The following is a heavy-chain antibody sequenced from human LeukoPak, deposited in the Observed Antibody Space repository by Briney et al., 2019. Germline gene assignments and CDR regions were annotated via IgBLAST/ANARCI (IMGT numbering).Heavy chain of an antibody. Sequence: WETLSLACSVPGAPLTSYYWDWLRQSPGKGLEWIGYISDTGKTDSNPSLKSRVTISLGTSKTQFSLRLRSVTAADSAVYYYATGYYVPLATWRPGNLVTVSS. CDR3: ATGYYVPLAT. D-gene: IGHD1-26*01. V-gene: IGHV4-59*01. CDR1: GAPLTSYY. CDR2: ISDTGKT. J-gene: IGHJ5*02.